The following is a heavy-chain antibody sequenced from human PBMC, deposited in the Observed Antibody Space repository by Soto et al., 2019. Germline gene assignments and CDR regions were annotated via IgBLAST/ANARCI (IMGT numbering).Heavy chain of an antibody. V-gene: IGHV1-69*06. CDR2: IIPIFGTA. Sequence: ASVKVSCKASGGTFSSYAISWVRQAPGQGLEWMGGIIPIFGTANYAQKFQGRVTITADKSTSTAYMELSSLRSEDTAVYYCARYAPTYCGGDCYSYYFDYWGQGTLVTVSS. J-gene: IGHJ4*02. D-gene: IGHD2-21*02. CDR1: GGTFSSYA. CDR3: ARYAPTYCGGDCYSYYFDY.